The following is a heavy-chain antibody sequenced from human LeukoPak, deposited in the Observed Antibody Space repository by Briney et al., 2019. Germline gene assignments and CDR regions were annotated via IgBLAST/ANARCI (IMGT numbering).Heavy chain of an antibody. CDR1: GGTFSSYA. V-gene: IGHV1-69*05. D-gene: IGHD6-6*01. J-gene: IGHJ6*03. Sequence: ASVTVSCKASGGTFSSYAISWVRQAPGQGLEWMGGIIPIFGAANYAQKFQGRVTITTDESTSTAYMELSSLRSEDTAVYCCARAEQLVYYYYMDVWGKGTTVTVSS. CDR2: IIPIFGAA. CDR3: ARAEQLVYYYYMDV.